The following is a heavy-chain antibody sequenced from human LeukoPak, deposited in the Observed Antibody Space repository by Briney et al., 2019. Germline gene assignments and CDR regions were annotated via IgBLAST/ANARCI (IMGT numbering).Heavy chain of an antibody. CDR1: GFTFSSYA. CDR3: ASAGSYSIPYAFDI. V-gene: IGHV3-30-3*01. CDR2: ISYDGSNK. J-gene: IGHJ3*02. D-gene: IGHD1-26*01. Sequence: PGRSLRLSCAASGFTFSSYAMHWVRQAPGKGLEWVAVISYDGSNKYYADSVKGRFTISRDNSKNTLYLQMNSLRAEDTAVYYCASAGSYSIPYAFDIWGQGTMVTVSS.